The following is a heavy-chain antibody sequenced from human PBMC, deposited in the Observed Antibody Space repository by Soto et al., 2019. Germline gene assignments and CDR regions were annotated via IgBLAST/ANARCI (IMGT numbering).Heavy chain of an antibody. CDR3: ARFYDSSGYYEDY. CDR2: IYYSGST. D-gene: IGHD3-22*01. V-gene: IGHV4-39*01. J-gene: IGHJ4*02. CDR1: GGSISSSSYY. Sequence: SETLSLTCTVSGGSISSSSYYWGWIRQPPGKGLEWIGSIYYSGSTYYNPSLKSRVTISVDTSKNQFSLKLSSVTAADTAVYYCARFYDSSGYYEDYWGQGTLVTVSS.